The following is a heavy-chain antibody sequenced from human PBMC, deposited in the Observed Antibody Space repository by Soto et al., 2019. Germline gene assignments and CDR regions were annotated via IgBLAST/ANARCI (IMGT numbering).Heavy chain of an antibody. D-gene: IGHD6-13*01. Sequence: LRLSCAASGFTFSSYAMHWVRQAPGKGLEWVAVISYDGSNKYYADSVKGRFTISRDNSKNTLYLQMNSLRAEDTAAYYCARDNRAGYYYYGMDVWGQGTTVTVSS. CDR2: ISYDGSNK. V-gene: IGHV3-30-3*01. CDR1: GFTFSSYA. J-gene: IGHJ6*02. CDR3: ARDNRAGYYYYGMDV.